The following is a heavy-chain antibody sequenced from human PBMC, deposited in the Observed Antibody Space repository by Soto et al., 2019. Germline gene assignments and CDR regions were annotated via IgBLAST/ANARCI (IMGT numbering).Heavy chain of an antibody. J-gene: IGHJ4*02. CDR3: ARERQWDPLPY. CDR2: VSGYNRNT. Sequence: VQLVHSGAEVKKPGASVKVSCEAYGYTFRNYGITWVRQAPGQGLEWIGWVSGYNRNTNYAQKFEDRVTMTTDTSTSIAYLELRRLRIDDTAVYYCARERQWDPLPYWGPGTLLVVS. V-gene: IGHV1-18*01. CDR1: GYTFRNYG. D-gene: IGHD1-26*01.